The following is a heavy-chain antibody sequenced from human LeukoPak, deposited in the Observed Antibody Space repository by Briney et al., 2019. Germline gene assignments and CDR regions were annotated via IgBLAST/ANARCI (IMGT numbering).Heavy chain of an antibody. J-gene: IGHJ3*02. CDR1: GGSISSYY. V-gene: IGHV4-59*01. CDR3: ARDARYDFWSGYPSLDAFDI. D-gene: IGHD3-3*01. CDR2: IYYSGST. Sequence: SENLSLTCTVSGGSISSYYWSWIRQPPGKGLEWIGYIYYSGSTNYNPSLKSRVTISVDTSKNQFSLKLSSVTAADTAVYYCARDARYDFWSGYPSLDAFDIWGQGTMVTVSS.